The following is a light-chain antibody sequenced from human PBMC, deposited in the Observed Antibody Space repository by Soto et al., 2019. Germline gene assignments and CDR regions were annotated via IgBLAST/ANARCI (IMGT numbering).Light chain of an antibody. CDR3: QQYYSTPPT. CDR1: QSVLYSSINKNY. Sequence: DIVMTPTPDSLAVSLGSRPTITCKSSQSVLYSSINKNYLAWYQQKPGQPPKLLIYWASTRESGVPDRFSGSGSGTDSTLTISSLQAEDVAVYYCQQYYSTPPTFGQGTKLEIK. V-gene: IGKV4-1*01. J-gene: IGKJ2*01. CDR2: WAS.